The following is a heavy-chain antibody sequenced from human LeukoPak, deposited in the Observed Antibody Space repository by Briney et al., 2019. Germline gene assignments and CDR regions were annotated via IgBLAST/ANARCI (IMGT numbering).Heavy chain of an antibody. CDR3: ARDRGYGDY. J-gene: IGHJ4*02. Sequence: GASVKVSCKASGYTFTDYYMHWVRQAPGQGLEWMGWINPNTGDTNYAQKFRGRVTMTRDTSISTAYMELNRLRSDDTAVYYCARDRGYGDYWGQGGLVTVSS. V-gene: IGHV1-2*02. CDR1: GYTFTDYY. D-gene: IGHD3-10*01. CDR2: INPNTGDT.